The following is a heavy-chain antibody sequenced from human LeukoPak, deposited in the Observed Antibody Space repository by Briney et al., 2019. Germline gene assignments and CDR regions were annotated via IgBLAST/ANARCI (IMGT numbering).Heavy chain of an antibody. D-gene: IGHD2-2*01. V-gene: IGHV1-2*02. CDR1: GYTFTGYY. CDR3: ARDSGYCSSTGCYYFDY. J-gene: IGHJ4*02. CDR2: INPNSGDT. Sequence: ASVKVSCKASGYTFTGYYMHWVRQAPGQGFEWMGWINPNSGDTNYAQRFQGRVTMTRDTSISTAYMDLSRLRSDDTAVYYCARDSGYCSSTGCYYFDYWGQGTLVTVSS.